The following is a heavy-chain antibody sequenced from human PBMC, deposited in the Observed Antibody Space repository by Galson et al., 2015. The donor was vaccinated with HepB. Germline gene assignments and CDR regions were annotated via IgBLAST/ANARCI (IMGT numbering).Heavy chain of an antibody. D-gene: IGHD2-15*01. J-gene: IGHJ6*02. V-gene: IGHV3-30*18. Sequence: SLRLPCAASGFSFSTYGMHWVRQAAGKGLEWVAFVSHDGGKKYYGAFVKGRFTSFKDNSKNTLYLQLDRLRDEDTAIYYCAKGLCSGSSCYSYYYYFGMDVWGPGTTLIVSS. CDR2: VSHDGGKK. CDR1: GFSFSTYG. CDR3: AKGLCSGSSCYSYYYYFGMDV.